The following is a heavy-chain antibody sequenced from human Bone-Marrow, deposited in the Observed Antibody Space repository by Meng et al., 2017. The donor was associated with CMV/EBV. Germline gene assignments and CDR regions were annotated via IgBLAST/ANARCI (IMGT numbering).Heavy chain of an antibody. CDR1: GFTFSSYW. D-gene: IGHD6-13*01. J-gene: IGHJ6*02. V-gene: IGHV3-74*01. Sequence: GESLKISCAASGFTFSSYWMHWVRQAPGKGLVWVSRINSDGSSTSYADSVKGRFTISRDNAKNTLYLQMNSLRAEDTAVYYCARDFEAAAGYYYYGMDVWGQGTTVTVSS. CDR2: INSDGSST. CDR3: ARDFEAAAGYYYYGMDV.